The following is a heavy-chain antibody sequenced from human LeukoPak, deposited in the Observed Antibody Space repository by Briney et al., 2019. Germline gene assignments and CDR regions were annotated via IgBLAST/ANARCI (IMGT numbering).Heavy chain of an antibody. V-gene: IGHV4-59*01. Sequence: PSETLPLTCSVSGDSINSFYWSWIRQPPGKGLEWIGSIYYRLSTNYNPSLKSRLTISLDTSKNQLSLKLSSVTAADTAVYYCARGLNWLDPWGQGILVTVPS. CDR2: IYYRLST. CDR1: GDSINSFY. CDR3: ARGLNWLDP. J-gene: IGHJ5*02.